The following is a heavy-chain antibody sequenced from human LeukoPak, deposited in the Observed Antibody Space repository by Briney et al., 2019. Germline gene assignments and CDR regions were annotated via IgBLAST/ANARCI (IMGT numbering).Heavy chain of an antibody. CDR1: GFTFSTYV. CDR2: ISGSGDNT. CDR3: AKGSGYDTDFDY. J-gene: IGHJ4*02. Sequence: GGSLRLSCAASGFTFSTYVMSWVRQAPGKGLEWVSGISGSGDNTYYADSVKGRFTVSRDNSKNTLYLQMNSLRAEDTAIYYCAKGSGYDTDFDYWGQGTLVTVSS. V-gene: IGHV3-23*01. D-gene: IGHD3-9*01.